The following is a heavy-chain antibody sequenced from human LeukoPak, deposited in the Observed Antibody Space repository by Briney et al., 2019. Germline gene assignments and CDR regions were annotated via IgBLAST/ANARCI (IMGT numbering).Heavy chain of an antibody. CDR2: INHSGST. CDR3: ARGKQPGYSSSWYNWFDP. J-gene: IGHJ5*02. CDR1: GGSFSGSY. D-gene: IGHD6-13*01. V-gene: IGHV4-34*01. Sequence: TSETLSLTCAVYGGSFSGSYWSWIRQPPGKGLEWIGEINHSGSTNYNPSLKSRVTISVDTSKNQFSLKLSSVTAADTAVYYCARGKQPGYSSSWYNWFDPWGQGTLVTVSS.